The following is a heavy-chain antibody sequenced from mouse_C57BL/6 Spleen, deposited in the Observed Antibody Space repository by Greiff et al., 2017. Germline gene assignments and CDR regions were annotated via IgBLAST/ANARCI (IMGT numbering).Heavy chain of an antibody. CDR3: ARSYYYGSSYNYAMDY. D-gene: IGHD1-1*01. J-gene: IGHJ4*01. CDR1: GYTFTDYN. V-gene: IGHV1-18*01. CDR2: INPNNGGT. Sequence: EVQGVESGPELVKPGASVKIPCKASGYTFTDYNMDWVKQSHGKSLEWIGDINPNNGGTIYNQKFKGKAPLTVDKSSSTAYMELRSLTSEDTAVYYCARSYYYGSSYNYAMDYWGQGTSVTVSS.